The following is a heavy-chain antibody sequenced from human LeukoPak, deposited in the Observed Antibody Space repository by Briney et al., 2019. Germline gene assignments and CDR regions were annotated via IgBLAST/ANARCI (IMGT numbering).Heavy chain of an antibody. CDR2: IYYSGST. CDR1: GGSISSSSYY. J-gene: IGHJ4*02. V-gene: IGHV4-39*01. D-gene: IGHD3-10*01. CDR3: AKQGITMVRGVMGDY. Sequence: SETLSLTCTVSGGSISSSSYYWGWIRQPPGKGLEWIGSIYYSGSTYYNPSLKSRVTISVDTSKNQFSLKLGSVTAADTAVYYCAKQGITMVRGVMGDYWGQGTLVTVSS.